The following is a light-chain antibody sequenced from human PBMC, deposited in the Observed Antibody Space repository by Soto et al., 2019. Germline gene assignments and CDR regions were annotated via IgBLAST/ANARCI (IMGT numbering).Light chain of an antibody. Sequence: ELVLTQSPGTLSLSPGEGATLSCRASQSVSSNYLAWYQQKPGQAPRLLVYGASSRATGFPDRFSGSGSGTDFPLTISRLEPEDFAVYYCQQYGSSPGTFGQGTKVEIK. CDR2: GAS. CDR3: QQYGSSPGT. V-gene: IGKV3-20*01. CDR1: QSVSSNY. J-gene: IGKJ1*01.